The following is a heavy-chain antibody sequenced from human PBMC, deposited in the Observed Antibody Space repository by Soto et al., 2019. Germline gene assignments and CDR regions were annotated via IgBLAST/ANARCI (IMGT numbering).Heavy chain of an antibody. Sequence: QVQLVQSGAEVKKPGASVKVSCKASGYTFTSYYMHWVRQAPGQGLEWMGIINPSGVSISYAQKFQGRVTMTRDTSTSTVYMELSSLRSEDTAVYYCARDGGYCTNGVCLGAFDIWGQGTMVTVSS. CDR1: GYTFTSYY. CDR3: ARDGGYCTNGVCLGAFDI. D-gene: IGHD2-8*01. V-gene: IGHV1-46*03. CDR2: INPSGVSI. J-gene: IGHJ3*02.